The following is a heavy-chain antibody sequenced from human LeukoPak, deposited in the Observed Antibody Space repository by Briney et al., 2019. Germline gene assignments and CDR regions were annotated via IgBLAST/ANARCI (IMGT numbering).Heavy chain of an antibody. Sequence: GGSLRLSCAASGFTFSSYSMNWVRQAPGKGLEWVSYISSSSSTIYYADSVKGRFTISRDNAKNSLYLQMNSLRDGDTAVYYCARAVVSNYYYYYGMDVWGQGTTVTVSS. CDR1: GFTFSSYS. J-gene: IGHJ6*02. V-gene: IGHV3-48*02. CDR3: ARAVVSNYYYYYGMDV. CDR2: ISSSSSTI. D-gene: IGHD6-6*01.